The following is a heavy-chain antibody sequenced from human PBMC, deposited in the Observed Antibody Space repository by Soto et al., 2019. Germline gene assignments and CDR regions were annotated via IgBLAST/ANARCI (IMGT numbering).Heavy chain of an antibody. CDR1: GYSISSGYY. CDR2: IYHSGST. D-gene: IGHD6-19*01. V-gene: IGHV4-38-2*01. J-gene: IGHJ4*02. CDR3: ARVSDSSGWYYFDY. Sequence: TSETLSLTCAVSGYSISSGYYWGWIRQPPGKGLEWIGSIYHSGSTYYNPSLKSRVTISVDTSKNQFSLKLSPVTAADTAVYYCARVSDSSGWYYFDYWGQGTLVTVSS.